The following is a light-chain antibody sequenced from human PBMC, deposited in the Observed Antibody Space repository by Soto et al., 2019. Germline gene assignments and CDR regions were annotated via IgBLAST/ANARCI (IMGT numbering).Light chain of an antibody. Sequence: DIQVTQSPSTLSASVGDRVTITCRASQSISNWLAWYQQKPGKAPKLLIYDASTLESGVPSRFSGSGSGTECTLTISRLQPDDFATYYCHQYEYYLATFGQGTKVEIK. CDR1: QSISNW. V-gene: IGKV1-5*01. J-gene: IGKJ1*01. CDR2: DAS. CDR3: HQYEYYLAT.